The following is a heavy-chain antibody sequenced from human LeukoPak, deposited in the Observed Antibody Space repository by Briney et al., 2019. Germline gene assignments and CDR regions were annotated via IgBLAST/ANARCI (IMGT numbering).Heavy chain of an antibody. J-gene: IGHJ4*02. CDR2: ISSSSSTI. CDR3: ARDYGGHGEYFDY. V-gene: IGHV3-48*02. D-gene: IGHD4-23*01. CDR1: GFTFSSYN. Sequence: GGSLRLSCAASGFTFSSYNMNWVRQAPGKGLEWISYISSSSSTIYYADSVKGRFTISRDNAKNSLHLQMNSLRDEDTAVYYCARDYGGHGEYFDYWGQGTLVTVSS.